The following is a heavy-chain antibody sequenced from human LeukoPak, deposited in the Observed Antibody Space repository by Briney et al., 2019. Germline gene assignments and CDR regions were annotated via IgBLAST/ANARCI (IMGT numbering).Heavy chain of an antibody. J-gene: IGHJ4*02. CDR3: ARDMGYYDFWSGGDGSEKVDY. V-gene: IGHV1-2*02. Sequence: GASVKVSCKASGYTFTGYYMHWVRQAPGQGLEWMGWINPNSGGTNYAQKFQGRVTMTRDTSISTAYMELSRLRSDDTAVYYCARDMGYYDFWSGGDGSEKVDYWGQGTLVTVSS. D-gene: IGHD3-3*01. CDR1: GYTFTGYY. CDR2: INPNSGGT.